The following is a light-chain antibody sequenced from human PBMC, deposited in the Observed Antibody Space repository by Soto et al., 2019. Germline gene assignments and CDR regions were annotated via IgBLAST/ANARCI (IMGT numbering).Light chain of an antibody. J-gene: IGKJ3*01. CDR1: QSVSSSY. Sequence: EIVLTQSPGTLSLSPGERATLSCRASQSVSSSYLAWYQQKPGQAPRLLIYDASSRATGIPDRFSGSGSGTDFTLTISRLAPEDFAVYSCQQYGSSPLTFGPGTKVDIK. CDR2: DAS. CDR3: QQYGSSPLT. V-gene: IGKV3-20*01.